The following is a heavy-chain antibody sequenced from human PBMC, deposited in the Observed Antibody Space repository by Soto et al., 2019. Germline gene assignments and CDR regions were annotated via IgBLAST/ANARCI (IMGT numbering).Heavy chain of an antibody. CDR2: ISDTGGST. D-gene: IGHD6-6*01. CDR1: GFTFRSYA. CDR3: AKGSASSRPYYFDY. Sequence: EVQLLESGGGLVQPGGSLRLSCAASGFTFRSYAMSWVRQAPGKGLEWVSAISDTGGSTYYADSVKGRFTISRDNSKNTLYLQMNCLGAEDTAVYYCAKGSASSRPYYFDYWGQGTLVTVSS. V-gene: IGHV3-23*01. J-gene: IGHJ4*02.